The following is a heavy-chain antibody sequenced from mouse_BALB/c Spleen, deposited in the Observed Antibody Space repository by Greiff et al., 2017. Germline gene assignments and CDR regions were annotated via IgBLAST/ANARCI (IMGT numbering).Heavy chain of an antibody. D-gene: IGHD2-4*01. J-gene: IGHJ1*01. V-gene: IGHV3-6*02. CDR1: GYSITSGYY. CDR3: ARGTTMITNWYFDV. CDR2: ISYDGSN. Sequence: ESGPGLVKPSQSLSLTCSVTGYSITSGYYWNWIRQFPGNKLEWMGYISYDGSNNYNPSLKNRISITRDTSKNQFFLKLNSVTTEDTATYYCARGTTMITNWYFDVWGAGTTVTVSS.